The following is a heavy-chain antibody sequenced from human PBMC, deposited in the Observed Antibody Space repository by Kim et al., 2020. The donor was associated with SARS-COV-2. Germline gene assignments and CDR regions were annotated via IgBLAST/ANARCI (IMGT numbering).Heavy chain of an antibody. V-gene: IGHV1-18*04. CDR2: ISAYNGNT. J-gene: IGHJ5*02. CDR3: ARVRITMVRGVIRPETNWFAA. D-gene: IGHD3-10*01. Sequence: ASVKVSCKASGYTFTSYGISWVRQAPGQGLEWMGWISAYNGNTNYAQKLQGRVTMTTDTSTSTAYMELRSLRSDDTAVYYCARVRITMVRGVIRPETNWFAAWGQGPLVTVSS. CDR1: GYTFTSYG.